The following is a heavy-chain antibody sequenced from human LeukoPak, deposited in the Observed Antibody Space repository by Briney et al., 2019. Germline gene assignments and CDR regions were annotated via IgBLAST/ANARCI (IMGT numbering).Heavy chain of an antibody. CDR1: GFTLSSYA. Sequence: PGGSLRLSCAASGFTLSSYAMTWVRQAPGKGLEWVSVISASGTTNYADSVKGHFTMSRDNSKNTLYLQMNSLRAEDTAVYYCAKDRRSSWYYFDYWGQGTLVTVSS. CDR2: ISASGTT. V-gene: IGHV3-23*01. J-gene: IGHJ4*02. CDR3: AKDRRSSWYYFDY. D-gene: IGHD6-13*01.